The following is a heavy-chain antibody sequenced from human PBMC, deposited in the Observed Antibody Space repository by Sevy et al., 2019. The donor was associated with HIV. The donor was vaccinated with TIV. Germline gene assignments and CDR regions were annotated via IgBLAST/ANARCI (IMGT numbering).Heavy chain of an antibody. CDR3: ARDKGDGGYSSSWYGPASGDY. Sequence: ASVKVSCKASGYTFTSYYMHWVRQAPGQGLEWMGIINPSGGSTSYAQKFQGRVTMTRDTSTNTVYMELSSLRSEDTAVYYCARDKGDGGYSSSWYGPASGDYWGQGTLVTVSS. D-gene: IGHD6-13*01. CDR2: INPSGGST. V-gene: IGHV1-46*03. CDR1: GYTFTSYY. J-gene: IGHJ4*02.